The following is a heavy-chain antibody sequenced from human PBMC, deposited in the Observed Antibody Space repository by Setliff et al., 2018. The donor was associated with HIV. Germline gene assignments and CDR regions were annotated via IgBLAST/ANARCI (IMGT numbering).Heavy chain of an antibody. CDR3: ARTSGDAYNYEGAFDV. CDR1: GGTFSNYA. V-gene: IGHV1-69*13. Sequence: GASVKVSCKASGGTFSNYAISWVRQAPGQGLEWMGGIIPIFGTGMYAQKFQGRVTITADESTTTAYMELSSLRSEDTAVYYCARTSGDAYNYEGAFDVWGQGTLVTVSS. D-gene: IGHD5-12*01. CDR2: IIPIFGTG. J-gene: IGHJ3*01.